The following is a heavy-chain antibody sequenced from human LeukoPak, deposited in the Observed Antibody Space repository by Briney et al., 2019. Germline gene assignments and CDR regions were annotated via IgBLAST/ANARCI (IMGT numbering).Heavy chain of an antibody. CDR2: ISSSSSTI. D-gene: IGHD3-10*01. CDR3: ARAPGYYGSGSYYNGFDY. V-gene: IGHV3-48*01. Sequence: PGGSLRLSCAASGFTFSSYSMNWVRQAPGKGLDWVSYISSSSSTIYYADSVKGRFTISRDNAKNSLYLQMNSLRAEDTAVYYCARAPGYYGSGSYYNGFDYWGQGTLVTVSS. J-gene: IGHJ4*02. CDR1: GFTFSSYS.